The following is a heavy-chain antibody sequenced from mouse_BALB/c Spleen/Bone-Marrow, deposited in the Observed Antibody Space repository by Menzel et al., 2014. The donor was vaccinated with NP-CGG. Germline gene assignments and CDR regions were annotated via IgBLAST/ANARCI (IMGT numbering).Heavy chain of an antibody. Sequence: EVKLVESGGGLVQPGGSLRLSCATSGFTFTDHYMSWVRRPPGRALEWLGFIRNKANGYTTEYSTSVKGRFTISRDNSQSILYLQMNTLRAEDSATYYCARGVVATDYWGQGTTLTVSS. D-gene: IGHD1-1*01. V-gene: IGHV7-3*02. CDR3: ARGVVATDY. J-gene: IGHJ2*01. CDR2: IRNKANGYTT. CDR1: GFTFTDHY.